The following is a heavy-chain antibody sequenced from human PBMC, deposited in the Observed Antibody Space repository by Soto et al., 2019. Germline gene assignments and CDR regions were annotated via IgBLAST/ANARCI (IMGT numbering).Heavy chain of an antibody. V-gene: IGHV3-72*01. CDR3: VRGGPSDSTGYPAAFDL. CDR2: SRNKANRYAP. J-gene: IGHJ3*01. CDR1: GFIFSDHY. Sequence: EVRLVESGGGLVQPGGSLQLSCAASGFIFSDHYMEWVRLAPGKGLELVGHSRNKANRYAPKYGASVKGRFTISRDDSRKSRYLQMNDLRTEDTAVYYCVRGGPSDSTGYPAAFDLWGKGTMVTVSS. D-gene: IGHD3-9*01.